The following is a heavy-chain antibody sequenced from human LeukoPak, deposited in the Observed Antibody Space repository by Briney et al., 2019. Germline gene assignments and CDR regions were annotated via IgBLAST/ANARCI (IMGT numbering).Heavy chain of an antibody. J-gene: IGHJ3*02. Sequence: GGSLRLSCAASGFTVSSIHMVWVRQAPGKGLEWVSVTYTGGNSDYADSVKGRFIISRDISKNTLYLQMNSLSAEDSAVYYCASGGRESAAVVAGRSFDIWGQGTMVTVSS. D-gene: IGHD3-22*01. CDR2: TYTGGNS. CDR1: GFTVSSIH. V-gene: IGHV3-53*01. CDR3: ASGGRESAAVVAGRSFDI.